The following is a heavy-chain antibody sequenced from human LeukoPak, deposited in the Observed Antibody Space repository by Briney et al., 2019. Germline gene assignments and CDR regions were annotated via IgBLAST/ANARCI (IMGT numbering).Heavy chain of an antibody. CDR1: GFTVSSNY. Sequence: GGSLRLSCAASGFTVSSNYMSWVRQAPGKGLEWVSVIYSGGSTYYADSVKGRFTISRDNSKNTLYLQMNSLRAEDTAVYYCAKYWLGSSGPTDYWGQETLVTVSS. CDR3: AKYWLGSSGPTDY. J-gene: IGHJ4*02. CDR2: IYSGGST. D-gene: IGHD3-22*01. V-gene: IGHV3-53*01.